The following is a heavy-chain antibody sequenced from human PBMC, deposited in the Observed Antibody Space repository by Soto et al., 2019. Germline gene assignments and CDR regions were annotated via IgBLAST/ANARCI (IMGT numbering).Heavy chain of an antibody. CDR3: ARGFGGFLRGTFGY. V-gene: IGHV4-34*01. CDR1: GGSFSGYY. Sequence: QVQLQQWGAGLLKPSETLSLTCAVYGGSFSGYYWSWIRQPPGKGLEWIGEINHSGSPKYNPSLMSRVTITVDTSKNQFSLKLSAVTAADTAVYYCARGFGGFLRGTFGYWCQGTLLTVSS. J-gene: IGHJ4*02. D-gene: IGHD3-3*01. CDR2: INHSGSP.